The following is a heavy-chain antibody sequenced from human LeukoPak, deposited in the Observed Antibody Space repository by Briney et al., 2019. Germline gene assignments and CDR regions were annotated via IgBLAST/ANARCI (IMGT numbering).Heavy chain of an antibody. CDR1: GGSFSGYY. CDR2: INHSGST. V-gene: IGHV4-34*01. CDR3: ARGVRPGVAARRHGFDY. D-gene: IGHD6-6*01. J-gene: IGHJ4*02. Sequence: SETLSLTCAVYGGSFSGYYWSWIRQPPGKGLEWIGEINHSGSTNYNPSLKSRVTISVDTSKNQFSLKLSSVTAADTAVYYCARGVRPGVAARRHGFDYWGQGTLVTVSS.